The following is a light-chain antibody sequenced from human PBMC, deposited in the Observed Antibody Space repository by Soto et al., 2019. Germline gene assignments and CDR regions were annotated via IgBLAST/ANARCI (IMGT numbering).Light chain of an antibody. V-gene: IGKV1-39*01. CDR1: QSISSY. J-gene: IGKJ3*01. CDR3: QQSHSTPPFT. Sequence: DIQMTKSPSSLSASVGDRVTITCRASQSISSYLNWYQQKPGQAPKLLIYAASSLQSGVPPRFSGSGSGTDFTLTIRSLQPDDFATYYCQQSHSTPPFTFGPGTKVHI. CDR2: AAS.